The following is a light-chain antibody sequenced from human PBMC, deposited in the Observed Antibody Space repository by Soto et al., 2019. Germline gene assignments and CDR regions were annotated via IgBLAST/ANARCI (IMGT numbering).Light chain of an antibody. CDR1: GGDIGAYNY. CDR3: SSFTTTYFYV. Sequence: QSALTQPASVSGSLGQSITLSCTGSGGDIGAYNYISWYQQHPGKAPKLIIYGVTHRPSGVSSRFSASKSAYTASLTISALQAEDEADYYCSSFTTTYFYVFGPGTKVTVL. V-gene: IGLV2-14*01. CDR2: GVT. J-gene: IGLJ1*01.